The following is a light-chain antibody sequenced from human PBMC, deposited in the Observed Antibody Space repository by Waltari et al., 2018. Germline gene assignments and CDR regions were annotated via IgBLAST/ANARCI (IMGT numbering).Light chain of an antibody. Sequence: DIQMTQAPSSLSASVGGRVTITCRTSQTINNFLNWYQHKPGKAPELLIYAAPTLQSGVPSRFSGGGSGADFTLTISSLQPEDSATYYCQQGDSAPFTFGQGTKLEIK. CDR2: AAP. CDR3: QQGDSAPFT. V-gene: IGKV1-39*01. CDR1: QTINNF. J-gene: IGKJ2*01.